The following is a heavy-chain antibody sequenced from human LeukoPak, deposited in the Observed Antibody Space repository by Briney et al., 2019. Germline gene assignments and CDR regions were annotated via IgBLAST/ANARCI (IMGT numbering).Heavy chain of an antibody. CDR1: GGSISSGSYY. D-gene: IGHD3-10*01. CDR2: IYTSGST. CDR3: ARDLGGTIDY. Sequence: SETLSLTCTVSGGSISSGSYYWSWIRQPAGKGLEWIGRIYTSGSTNYNPSLKSRVTISVDTSKNQFSLKLSSVTAADTAVYYCARDLGGTIDYWGQGTLVTVSS. V-gene: IGHV4-61*02. J-gene: IGHJ4*02.